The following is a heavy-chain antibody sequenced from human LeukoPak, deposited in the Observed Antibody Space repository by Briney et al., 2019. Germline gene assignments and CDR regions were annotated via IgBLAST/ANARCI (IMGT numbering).Heavy chain of an antibody. CDR1: GYTLTELS. J-gene: IGHJ4*02. CDR2: FDPEDGET. D-gene: IGHD3-10*01. V-gene: IGHV1-24*01. CDR3: ATNYYGSGPLDY. Sequence: GASVKVPCKVSGYTLTELSMHWVRQAPRKGLEWMGGFDPEDGETIYAQKFEGRVTMTEDTSTDTAYMELSSLRSEDTAVYYCATNYYGSGPLDYWGQGTLVTVSS.